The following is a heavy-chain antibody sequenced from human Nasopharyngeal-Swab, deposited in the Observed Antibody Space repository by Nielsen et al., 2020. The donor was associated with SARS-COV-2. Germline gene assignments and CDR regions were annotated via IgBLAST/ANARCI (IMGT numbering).Heavy chain of an antibody. CDR3: AGAPKQVWSRDYFDT. J-gene: IGHJ4*02. V-gene: IGHV3-21*01. Sequence: GASLQISCAASGFAFSTYSMNWVRQAPGKGPEWVSSISSSSSYTYYADSVKGRFTISRDNAKNSLYPQMNSLGAEDTAVYYCAGAPKQVWSRDYFDTWGQGMLVTVSS. CDR2: ISSSSSYT. D-gene: IGHD5-18*01. CDR1: GFAFSTYS.